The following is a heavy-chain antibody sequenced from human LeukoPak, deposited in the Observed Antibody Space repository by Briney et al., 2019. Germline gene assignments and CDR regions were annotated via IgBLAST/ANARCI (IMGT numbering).Heavy chain of an antibody. CDR2: MNPNSGNT. Sequence: ASVKASCKASGYTFTSYDINWVRQATGQGLEWMGWMNPNSGNTGYAQKFQGRVTMTRNTSISTAYMELSSLRSEDTAVYYCARALTQYYDSSAAAGYWGQGTLVTVSS. V-gene: IGHV1-8*01. D-gene: IGHD3-22*01. CDR1: GYTFTSYD. J-gene: IGHJ4*02. CDR3: ARALTQYYDSSAAAGY.